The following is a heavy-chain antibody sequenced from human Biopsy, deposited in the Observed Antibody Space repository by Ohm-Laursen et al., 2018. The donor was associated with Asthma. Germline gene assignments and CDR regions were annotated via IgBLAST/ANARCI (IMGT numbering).Heavy chain of an antibody. CDR1: GGTFSNFA. CDR3: ARCQVGYSSGWSLLLKKIYYSGMDV. V-gene: IGHV1-69*01. CDR2: IMTVFGTT. Sequence: SSVKVSCKPPGGTFSNFAISWVRQAPGQGLEWLGGIMTVFGTTNYAQKFQGRVTITADESTSTAYMEVTSLRSEDTAIYYCARCQVGYSSGWSLLLKKIYYSGMDVWGQGTAVTASS. J-gene: IGHJ6*02. D-gene: IGHD6-19*01.